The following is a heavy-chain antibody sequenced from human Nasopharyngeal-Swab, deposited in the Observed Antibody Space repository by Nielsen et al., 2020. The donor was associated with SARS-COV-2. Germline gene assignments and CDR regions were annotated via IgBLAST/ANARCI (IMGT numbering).Heavy chain of an antibody. V-gene: IGHV1-2*02. CDR2: INPNTGGT. Sequence: ASVKVSCKASGHSFADFYIHWVRQAPGQGLEWMGWINPNTGGTDYAQKFQGRVTMTWDTSINTAYMELSGLRSDDTAVFYCTREAPMSGRSINYFDPWGQGTLVTVSS. J-gene: IGHJ5*02. CDR1: GHSFADFY. CDR3: TREAPMSGRSINYFDP. D-gene: IGHD1-1*01.